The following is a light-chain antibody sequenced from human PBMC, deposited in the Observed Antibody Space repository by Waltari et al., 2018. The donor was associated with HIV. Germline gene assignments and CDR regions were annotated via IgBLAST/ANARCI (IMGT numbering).Light chain of an antibody. CDR3: QSYDSSLSGWV. CDR2: GNI. V-gene: IGLV1-40*01. Sequence: QSVLTQPPPVSGAPGQRVTISSTGTSPNTGATYAVPGSQQLPGTAPKLRIFGNINRPSGVPDRFSGSKSGTSASLAITGLQAEDEADYYCQSYDSSLSGWVFGGGTKLTVL. J-gene: IGLJ3*02. CDR1: SPNTGATYA.